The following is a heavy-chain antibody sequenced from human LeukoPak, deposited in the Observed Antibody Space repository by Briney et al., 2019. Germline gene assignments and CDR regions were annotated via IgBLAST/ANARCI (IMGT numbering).Heavy chain of an antibody. CDR2: IYYSGST. CDR3: ARLSNYGGHSGDGY. J-gene: IGHJ4*02. CDR1: GASISRYY. V-gene: IGHV4-59*08. Sequence: PSETLSLTCTVSGASISRYYWTWIRQPPGKGLEWIAYIYYSGSTHYNPSLKSRVTISVDTSKNQFSLKLTSVTAADTAVYYCARLSNYGGHSGDGYWGQGTLVTVSS. D-gene: IGHD4-23*01.